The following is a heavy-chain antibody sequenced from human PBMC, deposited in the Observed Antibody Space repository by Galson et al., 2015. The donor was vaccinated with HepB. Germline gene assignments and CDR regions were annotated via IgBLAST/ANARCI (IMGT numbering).Heavy chain of an antibody. D-gene: IGHD6-25*01. Sequence: GLEYVSAISSNGGSTYYADSVKGRFTISRDNSKNTLYLQMSSLRAEDTAVYYCVKMDSSGTYWGQGTLVTVSS. V-gene: IGHV3-64D*06. CDR3: VKMDSSGTY. J-gene: IGHJ4*02. CDR2: ISSNGGST.